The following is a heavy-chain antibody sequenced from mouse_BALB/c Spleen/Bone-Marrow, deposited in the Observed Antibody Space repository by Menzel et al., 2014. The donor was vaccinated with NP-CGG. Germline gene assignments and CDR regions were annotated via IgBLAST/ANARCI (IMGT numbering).Heavy chain of an antibody. CDR1: GFNIKDTY. CDR3: ASYYYGHYFDY. D-gene: IGHD1-1*01. Sequence: EVQLVESGAELVKPRASVKLSCTASGFNIKDTYMHWVKQRPEQGLEWIGRIDPANGNTKYDPKFQGKATITADTSSNTAYLQLSSLTSEDTAVYYCASYYYGHYFDYWGQGTTLTVSS. CDR2: IDPANGNT. J-gene: IGHJ2*01. V-gene: IGHV14-3*02.